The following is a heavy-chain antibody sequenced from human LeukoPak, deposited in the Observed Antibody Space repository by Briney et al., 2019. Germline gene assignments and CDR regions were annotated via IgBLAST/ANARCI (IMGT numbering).Heavy chain of an antibody. CDR3: AKDKFEWLQGIDY. J-gene: IGHJ4*02. Sequence: GGSLTLSCAASGFTFDDYAMHWVRQAPGKGLEWVSLISGNAASTYYADSVKGRFPISRDNSKNSLYLQMNSLRTEDTALYYCAKDKFEWLQGIDYWGQGTLVTVSS. V-gene: IGHV3-43*02. CDR1: GFTFDDYA. D-gene: IGHD5-12*01. CDR2: ISGNAAST.